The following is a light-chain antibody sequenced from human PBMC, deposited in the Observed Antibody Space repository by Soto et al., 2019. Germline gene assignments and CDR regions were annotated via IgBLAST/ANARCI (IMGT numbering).Light chain of an antibody. J-gene: IGKJ2*01. CDR2: TSG. V-gene: IGKV1-39*01. CDR1: QSITTY. CDR3: QQTYSTPYT. Sequence: IHMTQSPSSLSASVGDRITVTCRASQSITTYVNWYQLKPGEAPKLLISTSGTLQRGVPSRFSGSGSGTDFTLTITGRQPADFATYFCQQTYSTPYTFGQGTKLEIK.